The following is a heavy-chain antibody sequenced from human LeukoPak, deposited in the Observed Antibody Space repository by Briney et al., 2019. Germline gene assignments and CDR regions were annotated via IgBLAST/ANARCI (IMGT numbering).Heavy chain of an antibody. J-gene: IGHJ3*02. CDR1: GFTFSSYS. CDR2: ISSSSSYI. Sequence: GGSLRLSCAASGFTFSSYSMNWVRQAPGKWLEWVSSISSSSSYIYYADSVKGRFTISRDNAKNSLYLKMNSLRAQETAVYYCASGPTAMVTSDAFDIWGQGTMVTVSS. CDR3: ASGPTAMVTSDAFDI. D-gene: IGHD5-18*01. V-gene: IGHV3-21*01.